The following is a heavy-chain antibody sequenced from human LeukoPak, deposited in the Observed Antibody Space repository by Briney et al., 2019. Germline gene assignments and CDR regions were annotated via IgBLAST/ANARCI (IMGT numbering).Heavy chain of an antibody. CDR1: GYSIGSGHY. V-gene: IGHV4-38-2*02. D-gene: IGHD4-23*01. Sequence: SETLSLTCTVSGYSIGSGHYWAWIRQPPGKGLEWIGCVYHSGTYYKSSLTSRVTISMDTSKNQFSLKLTSVTAADSAFYYCVQSTGDGGHDSWGQGTLVTVSS. CDR3: VQSTGDGGHDS. J-gene: IGHJ5*01. CDR2: VYHSGT.